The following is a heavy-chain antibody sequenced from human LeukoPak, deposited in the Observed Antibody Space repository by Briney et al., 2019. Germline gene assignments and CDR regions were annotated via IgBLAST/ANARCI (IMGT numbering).Heavy chain of an antibody. Sequence: ASVKVSCKASGYTFTSYAMHWVRQAPGQRLEWMGWINAGNGNTKYSQKFQGRVTITRDTSASTAYMELSSLRSEDTAVYYCARGSSPSIAAAGTYFDYWGQGTLVTVSS. CDR2: INAGNGNT. CDR3: ARGSSPSIAAAGTYFDY. D-gene: IGHD6-13*01. V-gene: IGHV1-3*01. CDR1: GYTFTSYA. J-gene: IGHJ4*02.